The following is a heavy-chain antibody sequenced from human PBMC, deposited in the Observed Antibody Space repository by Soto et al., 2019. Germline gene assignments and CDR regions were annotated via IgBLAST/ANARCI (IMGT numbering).Heavy chain of an antibody. CDR2: MNPNSGNT. J-gene: IGHJ5*02. Sequence: ASVKVSCKASGYTFTSYDINWVRQATGQGLEWMGWMNPNSGNTGYAQKFQGRVTMTRNTSISTAYMELSSLRSEDTAVYYCARGRLTIFGVVIQNWFDPWGQGXLVTVYS. CDR1: GYTFTSYD. V-gene: IGHV1-8*01. D-gene: IGHD3-3*01. CDR3: ARGRLTIFGVVIQNWFDP.